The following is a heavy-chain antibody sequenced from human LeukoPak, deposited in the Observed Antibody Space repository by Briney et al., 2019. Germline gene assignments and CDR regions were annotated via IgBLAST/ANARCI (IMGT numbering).Heavy chain of an antibody. CDR2: ISWNSGSI. Sequence: GGSLRLSCTASGFTFDDYAMHWVRQAPVKGLEWVSGISWNSGSIGYADSVKGRFTISRDNAKNSLYLQMNSLRAEDTALYYCAKESGANWGQETLVTVSS. J-gene: IGHJ4*02. CDR1: GFTFDDYA. V-gene: IGHV3-9*01. CDR3: AKESGAN.